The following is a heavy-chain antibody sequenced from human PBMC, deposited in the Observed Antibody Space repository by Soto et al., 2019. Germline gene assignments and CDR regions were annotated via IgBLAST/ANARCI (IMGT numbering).Heavy chain of an antibody. CDR1: GFPFSSYW. CDR2: IKTDGTTT. J-gene: IGHJ4*02. CDR3: ARGVNFAWDV. Sequence: GGSLRLSCAASGFPFSSYWMHWVRQTPGKGLMWVSHIKTDGTTTTYADSVKDRFTTSRDNARNTLYLQMDALSAEDTAVYFCARGVNFAWDVWGRGALVTVSS. V-gene: IGHV3-74*01. D-gene: IGHD3-9*01.